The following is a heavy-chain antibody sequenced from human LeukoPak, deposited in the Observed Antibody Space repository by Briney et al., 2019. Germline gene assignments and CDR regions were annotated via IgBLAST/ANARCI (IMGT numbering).Heavy chain of an antibody. CDR2: IYHSGST. Sequence: SETLSLTCTVSGYSISSGYYWGWIRPPPGKGLEWIGSIYHSGSTYYNPSLKSRVTISVDTSKNQFSLKLSSVTAADTAVYYCARRGRAWFDPWGQGTLVTVSS. V-gene: IGHV4-38-2*02. CDR1: GYSISSGYY. J-gene: IGHJ5*02. D-gene: IGHD3-10*01. CDR3: ARRGRAWFDP.